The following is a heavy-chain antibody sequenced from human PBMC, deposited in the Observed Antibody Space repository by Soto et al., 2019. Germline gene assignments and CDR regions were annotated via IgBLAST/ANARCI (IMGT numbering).Heavy chain of an antibody. J-gene: IGHJ4*02. CDR2: IRNKAYGGTT. D-gene: IGHD2-21*02. CDR1: GFTFGDYA. Sequence: PGGSLRLSCTASGFTFGDYAMSWFRQAPGKGLEWVGFIRNKAYGGTTEYAASVKGRFTVSRDDSKSIAYLQMNSLKIEDTAVYYCARDLEGPLPPRPLFDYWGPGTLVTVSS. CDR3: ARDLEGPLPPRPLFDY. V-gene: IGHV3-49*03.